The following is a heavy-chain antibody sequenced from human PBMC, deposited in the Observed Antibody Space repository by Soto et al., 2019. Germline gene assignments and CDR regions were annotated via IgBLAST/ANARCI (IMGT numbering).Heavy chain of an antibody. CDR3: ARHRDIVVVVAATVVGAFDI. CDR1: GGSTSSSSYY. D-gene: IGHD2-15*01. V-gene: IGHV4-39*01. CDR2: IYYSGST. J-gene: IGHJ3*02. Sequence: PSETLSLTCTVSGGSTSSSSYYWGWIRQPPGKGLEWIGSIYYSGSTYYNPSLKSRVTISVDTSKNQFSLKLSSVTAADTAVYYCARHRDIVVVVAATVVGAFDIWGQGTMVT.